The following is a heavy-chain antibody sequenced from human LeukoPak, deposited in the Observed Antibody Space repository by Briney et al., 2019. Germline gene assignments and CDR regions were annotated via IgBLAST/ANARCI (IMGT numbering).Heavy chain of an antibody. CDR2: ISSSSSYV. CDR3: ARGNYDSSGYPTDWFDP. V-gene: IGHV3-21*01. Sequence: GGSLRLSCAASGFTFSSYSMNWVRQAPGKGLEWVSSISSSSSYVYYADSVKGRFTISRDSAKNSLYLQMNSLRAEDTAVYYCARGNYDSSGYPTDWFDPWGQGTLVTVSS. CDR1: GFTFSSYS. D-gene: IGHD3-22*01. J-gene: IGHJ5*02.